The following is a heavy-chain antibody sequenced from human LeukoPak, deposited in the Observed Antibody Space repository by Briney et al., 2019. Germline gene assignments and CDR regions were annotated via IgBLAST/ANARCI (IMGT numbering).Heavy chain of an antibody. CDR3: AREQGVISPFDY. CDR2: INPSGGST. J-gene: IGHJ4*02. Sequence: ASVKVSCKASGYTFTSYYMHWVRQAPGQGLGWMGIINPSGGSTSYAQKFQGRVTMTRDTSASTVYMELSSLRSEDTAVYYCAREQGVISPFDYWGQGTLVTVSS. D-gene: IGHD3-10*01. V-gene: IGHV1-46*01. CDR1: GYTFTSYY.